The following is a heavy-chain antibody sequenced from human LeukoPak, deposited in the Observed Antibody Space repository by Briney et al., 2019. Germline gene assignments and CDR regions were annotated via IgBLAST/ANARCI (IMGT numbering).Heavy chain of an antibody. CDR1: GGSIGSSNYL. CDR2: IYYSGTI. CDR3: ASPLSRFDY. Sequence: SETLSLTCTVSGGSIGSSNYLWGWIRQTPGMGLEWIGSIYYSGTIYYNPSLKSRVTISVDTSKNQFSLRLRSVTAADTAVYYCASPLSRFDYWGQGTLVTVSS. V-gene: IGHV4-39*01. D-gene: IGHD2-15*01. J-gene: IGHJ4*02.